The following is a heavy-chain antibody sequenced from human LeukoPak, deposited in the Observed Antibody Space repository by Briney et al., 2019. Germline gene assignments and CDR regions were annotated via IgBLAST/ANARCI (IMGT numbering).Heavy chain of an antibody. V-gene: IGHV4-39*01. D-gene: IGHD2-2*01. CDR3: ARQVVVVPAAKGLYYDFWSGLPVYWFDP. CDR1: GGSISSSSYY. Sequence: PSETLSLTCTVSGGSISSSSYYWGWIRQPPGKGLECIGSIYYSGSTYYNPSLKSRLTISVDTSKNQFSLKLSSVTATDTAVYYCARQVVVVPAAKGLYYDFWSGLPVYWFDPWGQGTLVTVSS. J-gene: IGHJ5*02. CDR2: IYYSGST.